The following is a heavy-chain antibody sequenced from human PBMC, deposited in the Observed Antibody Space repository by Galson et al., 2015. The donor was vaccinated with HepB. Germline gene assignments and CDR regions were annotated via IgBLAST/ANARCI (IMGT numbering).Heavy chain of an antibody. CDR2: ISPNDDYI. Sequence: SLRLSCAASGFTFRSYSMNWVRQAPGKGLEWVSSISPNDDYIYYAGTLRGRFSISRDNARNSLYLQMNSLRAEDTVVYYCARGGLQKQRNDYFDFWGRGTLVTVSS. J-gene: IGHJ4*02. CDR3: ARGGLQKQRNDYFDF. CDR1: GFTFRSYS. V-gene: IGHV3-21*01. D-gene: IGHD3-10*01.